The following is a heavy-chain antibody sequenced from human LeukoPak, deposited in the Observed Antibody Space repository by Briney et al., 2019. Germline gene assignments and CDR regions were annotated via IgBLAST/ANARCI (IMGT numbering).Heavy chain of an antibody. D-gene: IGHD3-10*01. CDR1: GGSISSGGYS. J-gene: IGHJ3*02. Sequence: SETLSLTCAVSGGSISSGGYSWSWIRQPPGKGLEWIGYIYHSGSTYYNPSLKSRVTISVDRSKNQFSLKLSSVTAADTAVYYCASSAPGSRGAFDIWGQGTMVTVSS. CDR3: ASSAPGSRGAFDI. V-gene: IGHV4-30-2*01. CDR2: IYHSGST.